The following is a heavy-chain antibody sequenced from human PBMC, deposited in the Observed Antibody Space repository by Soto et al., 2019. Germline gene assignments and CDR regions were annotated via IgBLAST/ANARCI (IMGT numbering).Heavy chain of an antibody. D-gene: IGHD2-2*01. V-gene: IGHV1-69*01. Sequence: QVQLVQSGAEVKKPGSSVKLSCKASGGTFSSYAISWVRQAPGQGLEWIGGIISFSGTANYAQKFQGRGTITAHESTSTAYMELSSLRSEDTAVYYCARSQGSSTSLEIYYYYYSGMDVWGQGTTVTVSS. CDR2: IISFSGTA. CDR1: GGTFSSYA. CDR3: ARSQGSSTSLEIYYYYYSGMDV. J-gene: IGHJ6*02.